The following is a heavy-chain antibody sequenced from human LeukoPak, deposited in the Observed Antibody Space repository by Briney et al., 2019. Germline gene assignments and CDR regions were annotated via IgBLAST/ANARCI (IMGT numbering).Heavy chain of an antibody. CDR3: TTANDFDWLLAYGC. CDR2: IKSNTDGGTT. D-gene: IGHD3-9*01. J-gene: IGHJ4*02. CDR1: GVTSSDAW. Sequence: GGSLRLSCAASGVTSSDAWMSGVRQPPRKRLGWAGRIKSNTDGGTTDYADTVKGRFTVSRDDSKNTLYLQMNSLKIEDTAVYYCTTANDFDWLLAYGCWGQGTLVTVSS. V-gene: IGHV3-15*01.